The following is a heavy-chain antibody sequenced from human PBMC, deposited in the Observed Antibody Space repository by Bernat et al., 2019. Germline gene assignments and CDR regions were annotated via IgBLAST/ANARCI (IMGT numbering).Heavy chain of an antibody. J-gene: IGHJ4*02. D-gene: IGHD4-17*01. CDR3: ARDYGDHFPSYFDY. Sequence: QVQLVESGGGVVQPGRSLRLSCAASGFTFSSYGMHWVRQAPGKGLEWVAVIWYDGSNKYYADSVKGRFTISRDNSKNTLYLQMNSLRAEDTAVYYCARDYGDHFPSYFDYWGQGTLVTVSS. CDR2: IWYDGSNK. CDR1: GFTFSSYG. V-gene: IGHV3-33*01.